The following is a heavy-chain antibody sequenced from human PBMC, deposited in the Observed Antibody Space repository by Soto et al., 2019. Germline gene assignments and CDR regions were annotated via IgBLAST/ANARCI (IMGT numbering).Heavy chain of an antibody. CDR2: IFTRDSET. J-gene: IGHJ5*02. CDR3: AKDRIKMGIQLWSLGLFDP. V-gene: IGHV5-51*01. Sequence: GEALKGSEKGRGEKLYNCWIGWVRQTTGKGLEWMGLIFTRDSETKTSPSFQGHVSFSVDNSINTVYLQWTSLKTEDTAVYYCAKDRIKMGIQLWSLGLFDPWGQGTLVTVSS. D-gene: IGHD5-18*01. CDR1: GEKLYNCW.